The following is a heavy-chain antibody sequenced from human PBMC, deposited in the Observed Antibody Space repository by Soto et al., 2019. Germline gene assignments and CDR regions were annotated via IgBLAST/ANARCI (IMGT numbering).Heavy chain of an antibody. CDR1: GFTFSSYE. V-gene: IGHV3-48*03. D-gene: IGHD6-19*01. CDR2: IDSSGSPI. J-gene: IGHJ4*02. Sequence: EVQLVESGGGLVQPGGSLRLSCSASGFTFSSYEMNWVRQAPGKGLEWVSYIDSSGSPIHYADSVKGRFTISRDNAKNSLYLQMNSLRAEDTAVYYCARDEGSAWYFDYWGRGTLVTVSS. CDR3: ARDEGSAWYFDY.